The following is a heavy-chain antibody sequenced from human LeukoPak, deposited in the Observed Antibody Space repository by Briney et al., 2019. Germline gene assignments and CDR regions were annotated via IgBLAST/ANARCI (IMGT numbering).Heavy chain of an antibody. CDR2: INPNSGGT. CDR3: ARGRYYDSSGPPYYFDY. CDR1: GYTFTSYG. Sequence: ASVKVSCKASGYTFTSYGISWVRQAPGQGLEWMGWINPNSGGTNYAQKFQGRVTMTRDTSISTAYMELSRLRSDDTAVYYCARGRYYDSSGPPYYFDYWGQGTLVTVSS. D-gene: IGHD3-22*01. J-gene: IGHJ4*02. V-gene: IGHV1-2*02.